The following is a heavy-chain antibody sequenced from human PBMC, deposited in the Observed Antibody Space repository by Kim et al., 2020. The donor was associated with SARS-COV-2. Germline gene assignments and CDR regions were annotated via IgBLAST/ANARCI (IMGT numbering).Heavy chain of an antibody. V-gene: IGHV3-21*01. J-gene: IGHJ4*02. CDR3: AREDGAVAAHFDY. D-gene: IGHD6-13*01. Sequence: YADSVKRRFTISRDNAKNSLYLQMNSLRAEDTAVYYCAREDGAVAAHFDYWGQGTLVTVSS.